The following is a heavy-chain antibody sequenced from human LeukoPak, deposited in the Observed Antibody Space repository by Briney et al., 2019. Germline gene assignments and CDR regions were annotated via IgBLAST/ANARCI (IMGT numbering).Heavy chain of an antibody. CDR1: GFTFSSYV. V-gene: IGHV3-64*01. Sequence: GGSLRLSCAASGFTFSSYVMHWVRQAPGKGLEYVSAISSNGDNTYYASSVKGRFTISRDKSKSTLYLQMGSLRAEDMAVYYCARCIYNGWHAWEYWGQGTLVTVSS. CDR2: ISSNGDNT. D-gene: IGHD6-19*01. CDR3: ARCIYNGWHAWEY. J-gene: IGHJ4*02.